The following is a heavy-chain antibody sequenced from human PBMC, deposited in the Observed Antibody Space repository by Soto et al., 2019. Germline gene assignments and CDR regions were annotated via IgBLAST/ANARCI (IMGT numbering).Heavy chain of an antibody. V-gene: IGHV3-72*01. CDR3: AMGGYGGANCCYSDYYGMDV. Sequence: EVQLLEPGGGLVQPGGSLRLACAASGFTFMDHYMDWVRQVPGKGLEWVGRTRHKANSYTTEYAASVRGRFNISRDDAKDFLYMQMNSLKAADMAVYYCAMGGYGGANCCYSDYYGMDVWCQGATVAVT. J-gene: IGHJ6*02. CDR1: GFTFMDHY. CDR2: TRHKANSYTT. D-gene: IGHD2-21*01.